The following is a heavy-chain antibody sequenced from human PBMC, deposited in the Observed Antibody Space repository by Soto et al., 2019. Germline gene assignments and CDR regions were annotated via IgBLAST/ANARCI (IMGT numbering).Heavy chain of an antibody. CDR3: ATGVAAAGGNYYYYYMDV. Sequence: GGSLRLSCAASGFTFSSYAMSWVRQAPGKGLEWVSAISGSGGSTYYADSVKGRFTISRDNSKNTLYLQMNSLRAEDTAVYYSATGVAAAGGNYYYYYMDVWGKGTTVTVSS. D-gene: IGHD6-13*01. V-gene: IGHV3-23*01. J-gene: IGHJ6*03. CDR2: ISGSGGST. CDR1: GFTFSSYA.